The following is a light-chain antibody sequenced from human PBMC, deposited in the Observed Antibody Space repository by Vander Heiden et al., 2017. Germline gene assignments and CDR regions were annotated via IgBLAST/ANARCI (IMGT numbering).Light chain of an antibody. CDR2: GKN. CDR3: NSRDSSGYYHVM. J-gene: IGLJ3*02. V-gene: IGLV3-19*01. Sequence: SSDLTQDPTVSVALGQTVRIPCQGASPRGYYASWYQQKPGQAPVVVNYGKNIRPSGIPDRFSGSSSGDTASLTITGAQAEDEAVYYCNSRDSSGYYHVMFGGGTKLTVL. CDR1: SPRGYY.